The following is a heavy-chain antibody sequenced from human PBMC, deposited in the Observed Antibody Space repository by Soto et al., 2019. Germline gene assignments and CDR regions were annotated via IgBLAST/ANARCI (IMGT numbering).Heavy chain of an antibody. CDR3: AKDRYAYNWNHTYYYYGMDG. Sequence: QIGGSLRLSCAAPGFTFGSYAMSWVGQAPGKGLEWVSAISGSGGSTYYADSVKGRFTISRDNSKNTLYLQMNSLRAEDTAVYYCAKDRYAYNWNHTYYYYGMDGWGQGTTVSVXS. CDR2: ISGSGGST. J-gene: IGHJ6*02. D-gene: IGHD1-20*01. CDR1: GFTFGSYA. V-gene: IGHV3-23*01.